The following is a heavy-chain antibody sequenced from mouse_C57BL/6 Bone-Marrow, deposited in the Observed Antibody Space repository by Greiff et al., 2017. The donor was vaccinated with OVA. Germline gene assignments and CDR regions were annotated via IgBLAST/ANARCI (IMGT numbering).Heavy chain of an antibody. CDR3: AREYFYWYFDV. D-gene: IGHD5-2*01. CDR1: GIDFSRYW. V-gene: IGHV4-1*01. CDR2: INPDSSTI. J-gene: IGHJ1*03. Sequence: EVKLQQSGGGLVQPGGSLKLSCAASGIDFSRYWMSWVRRAPGKGLEWIGEINPDSSTINYAPSLKDKFIISRDNAKNTLYLQMSKVRSEDTALYYCAREYFYWYFDVWGTGTTVTVSS.